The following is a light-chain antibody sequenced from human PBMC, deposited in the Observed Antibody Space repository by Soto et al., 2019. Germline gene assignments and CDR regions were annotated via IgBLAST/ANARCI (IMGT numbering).Light chain of an antibody. Sequence: ERVMTQSPATRSVSPGERATLSCTASHYIYSNVAWFQQRPGQAPRLLIYRASTRATGTPARFTGSGSGTEFTLTITSLQSEDFALYYCQQYHNLWTFGQGTKVDIK. J-gene: IGKJ1*01. CDR2: RAS. CDR1: HYIYSN. CDR3: QQYHNLWT. V-gene: IGKV3-15*01.